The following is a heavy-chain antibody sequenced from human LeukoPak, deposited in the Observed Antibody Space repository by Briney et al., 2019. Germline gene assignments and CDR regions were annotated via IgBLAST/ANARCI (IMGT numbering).Heavy chain of an antibody. D-gene: IGHD2-8*02. Sequence: SETLSLTCTASGGSISSYYWSWIRQPPGKGLEWIGYIYYSGSTNYNPSLKSRVTISVDTSKNQCSLKLSSVTAADTAVYYCARAIYWSPWFDPWGQGTLVTVSS. V-gene: IGHV4-59*01. CDR1: GGSISSYY. J-gene: IGHJ5*02. CDR2: IYYSGST. CDR3: ARAIYWSPWFDP.